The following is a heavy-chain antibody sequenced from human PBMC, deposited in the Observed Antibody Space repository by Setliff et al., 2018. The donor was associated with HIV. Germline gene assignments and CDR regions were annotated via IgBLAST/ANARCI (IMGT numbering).Heavy chain of an antibody. D-gene: IGHD6-6*01. CDR2: IYHSGST. CDR3: ASEAWTSYRSSSGYYYYMDV. Sequence: SETLSLTCTVSGYSISSGYYWGWIRQPPGKGLEWIGSIYHSGSTYYNPSLKSRVTISVDRSKNQFSLKLTSVTAADTAVYYCASEAWTSYRSSSGYYYYMDVWGKGTTVTVSS. CDR1: GYSISSGYY. V-gene: IGHV4-38-2*02. J-gene: IGHJ6*03.